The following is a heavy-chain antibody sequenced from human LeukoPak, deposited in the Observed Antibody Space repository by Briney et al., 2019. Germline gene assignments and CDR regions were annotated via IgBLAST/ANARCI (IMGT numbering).Heavy chain of an antibody. CDR1: GFTFTSYW. Sequence: QPAGSLRLSCAASGFTFTSYWMRWVRQAAGEGREWVDNIKEDGSEKYYVDSVKGRFTISKDNTKNSLYLQMNSQRAEDTAEYSCARDQYYYDSSGYYYYFDYWGQGTLVTVSS. J-gene: IGHJ4*02. CDR2: IKEDGSEK. V-gene: IGHV3-7*04. D-gene: IGHD3-22*01. CDR3: ARDQYYYDSSGYYYYFDY.